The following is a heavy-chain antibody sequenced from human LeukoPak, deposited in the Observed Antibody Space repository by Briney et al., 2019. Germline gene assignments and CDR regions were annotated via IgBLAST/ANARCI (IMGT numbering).Heavy chain of an antibody. CDR2: ISYDGSNK. J-gene: IGHJ5*02. Sequence: PGRSLRLSCAASGFTFSSYAMHWVRQAPGKGLEWVAVISYDGSNKYYADSVKGRFTISRDNSKNTPYLQVNSLRAEDTAVYYCARAVTVTWLYDSSGYAHNWFDPWGQGTLVTVSS. V-gene: IGHV3-30-3*01. D-gene: IGHD3-22*01. CDR3: ARAVTVTWLYDSSGYAHNWFDP. CDR1: GFTFSSYA.